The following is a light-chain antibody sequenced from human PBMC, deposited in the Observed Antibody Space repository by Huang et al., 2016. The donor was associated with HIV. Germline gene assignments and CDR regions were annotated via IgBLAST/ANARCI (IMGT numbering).Light chain of an antibody. CDR1: QSVATN. CDR3: QQYHNWPYT. J-gene: IGKJ2*01. V-gene: IGKV3-15*01. Sequence: EIIMTQSPATLSLSPGEGASLSCRANQSVATNLSWYLHRPGQSPRILIFGASTRASGLPCRFSGSGSATQFTLTVSGLQSEDFAVYYCQQYHNWPYTFGQGTKLEI. CDR2: GAS.